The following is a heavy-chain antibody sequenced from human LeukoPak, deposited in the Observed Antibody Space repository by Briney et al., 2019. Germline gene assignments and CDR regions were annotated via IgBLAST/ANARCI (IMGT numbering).Heavy chain of an antibody. Sequence: GGSLRLSCEASGFTFSSYWMHWVRQAPGKGLVWVSRINSDGSSTTYADSVKGRFTISRDNAKSTLDLQMNSLRAEDMAVYYCARGLGVATITPLGYWGQGTLVTVSS. CDR1: GFTFSSYW. CDR3: ARGLGVATITPLGY. CDR2: INSDGSST. V-gene: IGHV3-74*01. D-gene: IGHD5-12*01. J-gene: IGHJ4*02.